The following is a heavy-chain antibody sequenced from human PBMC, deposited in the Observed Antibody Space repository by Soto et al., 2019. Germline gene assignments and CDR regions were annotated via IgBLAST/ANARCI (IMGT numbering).Heavy chain of an antibody. D-gene: IGHD5-18*01. CDR2: ICRSNCYI. CDR1: GFTFSSYS. V-gene: IGHV3-21*01. CDR3: ARECRPGYSYGYYYDYYGMDV. Sequence: GGSLRLSCKASGFTFSSYSMNWVRQVPGKGLEWVSSICRSNCYIYYADSVQGRVTISRDNAKNSLDLQMNSLRAADTAVDYCARECRPGYSYGYYYDYYGMDVWGQGTTVTVSS. J-gene: IGHJ6*02.